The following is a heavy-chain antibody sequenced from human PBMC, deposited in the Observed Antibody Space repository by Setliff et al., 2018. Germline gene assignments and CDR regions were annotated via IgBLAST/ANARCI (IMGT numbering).Heavy chain of an antibody. CDR3: TRDTNIVVVPPHRTAFDI. D-gene: IGHD2-2*01. CDR1: GSSFSTYG. CDR2: ISPYNGYI. Sequence: ASVKVSCKASGSSFSTYGIAWVRQAPGQGLEWMGWISPYNGYIIYAHKFQGRVTMTTDTSTGTADMELRNLRSDDTAVYYCTRDTNIVVVPPHRTAFDIWGQGTMVTVSS. V-gene: IGHV1-18*01. J-gene: IGHJ3*02.